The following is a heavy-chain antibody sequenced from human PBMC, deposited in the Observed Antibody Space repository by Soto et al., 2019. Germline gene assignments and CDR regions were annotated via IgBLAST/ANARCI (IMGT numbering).Heavy chain of an antibody. V-gene: IGHV1-3*01. CDR2: INAGNGNT. J-gene: IGHJ2*01. Sequence: ASVKVSCKASGYTFTSYAMHWVRQAPGQRLEWMGWINAGNGNTKYSQKFQGRVTITRDTSASTAYMELSSLRSEDTAVYYCARPSYYYDSSVNGWYFDLWGRGTLVTVSS. CDR3: ARPSYYYDSSVNGWYFDL. D-gene: IGHD3-22*01. CDR1: GYTFTSYA.